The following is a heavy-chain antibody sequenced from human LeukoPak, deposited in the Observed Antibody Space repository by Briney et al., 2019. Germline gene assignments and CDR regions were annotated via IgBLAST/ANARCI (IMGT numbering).Heavy chain of an antibody. V-gene: IGHV1-18*01. CDR3: ARVGYSYGYYFDY. CDR1: GYTFTSYG. J-gene: IGHJ4*02. D-gene: IGHD5-18*01. CDR2: ISAYNGNT. Sequence: ASVKVSCTASGYTFTSYGISWVRQAPGQGLEWMGWISAYNGNTNYAQKLQGRVTMTTDTSTSTAYTELRSLRSDDTAVYYCARVGYSYGYYFDYWGQGTLVTVSS.